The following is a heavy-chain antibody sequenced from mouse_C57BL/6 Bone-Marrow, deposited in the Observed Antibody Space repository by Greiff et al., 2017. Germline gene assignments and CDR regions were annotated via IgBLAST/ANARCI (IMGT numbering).Heavy chain of an antibody. Sequence: QVQLQQSGAELMKPGASVKLSCKATGYTFTGYWIEWVKQRPGHGLEWIGEILPGSGSTNYNEKFKGKATFTADTSSNTAYMQISSLTTEDSAIYYCARSIPLYYYGSSYAMDYWGQGTSVTVSS. CDR2: ILPGSGST. J-gene: IGHJ4*01. CDR3: ARSIPLYYYGSSYAMDY. CDR1: GYTFTGYW. V-gene: IGHV1-9*01. D-gene: IGHD1-1*01.